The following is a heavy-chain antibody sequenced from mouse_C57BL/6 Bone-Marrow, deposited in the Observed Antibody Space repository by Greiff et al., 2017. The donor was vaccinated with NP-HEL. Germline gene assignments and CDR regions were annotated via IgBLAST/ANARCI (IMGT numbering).Heavy chain of an antibody. Sequence: EVMLVESGGDLVKPGGSLKLSCAASGFTFSSYGMSWVRQTPDKRLEWVATISSGGSYTYYPDSVKGRFTISRDNAKNTLYLQMSSLKSEDTAMYYCARPYSNYVFAYWGQGTLVTVSA. D-gene: IGHD2-5*01. CDR1: GFTFSSYG. CDR3: ARPYSNYVFAY. J-gene: IGHJ3*01. V-gene: IGHV5-6*01. CDR2: ISSGGSYT.